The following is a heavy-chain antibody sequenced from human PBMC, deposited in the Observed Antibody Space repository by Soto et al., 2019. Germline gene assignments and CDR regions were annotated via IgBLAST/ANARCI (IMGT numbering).Heavy chain of an antibody. CDR2: IHDSGRS. V-gene: IGHV4-59*11. J-gene: IGHJ4*02. CDR1: GGSISSRY. CDR3: SRIAVSGPITGFDY. D-gene: IGHD6-19*01. Sequence: PSETLSLTCTVSGGSISSRYWSWIRQPPGKGLEWIAWIHDSGRSNQNPSLKSRVTISLDTSKNQFSLKLSSVTAADTAVYYCSRIAVSGPITGFDYWGQGALVTVSS.